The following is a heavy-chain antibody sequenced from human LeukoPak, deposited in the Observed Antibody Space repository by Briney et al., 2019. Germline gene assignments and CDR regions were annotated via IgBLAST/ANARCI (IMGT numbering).Heavy chain of an antibody. D-gene: IGHD3-10*01. Sequence: GGCLRLSCAAFGFTFSTYAMSWVRQAPGKGLEWVCGISASGGSTYYANSVKGRFTISRDNSKNTLYLQMNSLRAEDTAVYYCAKDRDSTLIRGAIYDWGQGTLVTVSS. CDR3: AKDRDSTLIRGAIYD. J-gene: IGHJ4*02. CDR1: GFTFSTYA. V-gene: IGHV3-23*01. CDR2: ISASGGST.